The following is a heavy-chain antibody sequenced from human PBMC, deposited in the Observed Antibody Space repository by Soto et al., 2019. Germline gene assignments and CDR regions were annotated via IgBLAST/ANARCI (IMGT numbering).Heavy chain of an antibody. D-gene: IGHD1-26*01. CDR2: TNQDGSEK. Sequence: EVHLVESGGGLVQTGGSLRLSCAISESTVSRDWMNWVRQAPGKGLEWVAHTNQDGSEKYYADSVKGRFTISRDNAKKSLYLQMNSLRAGDTAMYYCSRGVGDALWGQGTLVTVSS. CDR3: SRGVGDAL. CDR1: ESTVSRDW. J-gene: IGHJ4*02. V-gene: IGHV3-7*04.